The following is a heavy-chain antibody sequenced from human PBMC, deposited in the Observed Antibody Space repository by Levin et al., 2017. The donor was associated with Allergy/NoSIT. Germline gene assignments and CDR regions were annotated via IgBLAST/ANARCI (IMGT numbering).Heavy chain of an antibody. CDR2: IYYSGTT. CDR3: ARMGDTAMVDPFDY. V-gene: IGHV4-59*01. D-gene: IGHD5-18*01. CDR1: GGSISNYY. J-gene: IGHJ4*02. Sequence: SETLSLTCTVSGGSISNYYWSWIRQPPGKGLEWIGYIYYSGTTNYNPSLKSRVTISADTSKSQFSLKLTSVTAADTAIYYCARMGDTAMVDPFDYWGQGTLVTVSS.